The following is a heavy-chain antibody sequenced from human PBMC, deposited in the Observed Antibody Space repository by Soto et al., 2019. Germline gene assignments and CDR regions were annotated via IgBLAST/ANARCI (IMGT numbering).Heavy chain of an antibody. CDR2: ISYDGNNK. CDR3: AKSLQKYCSGGSCLIRPPLDS. CDR1: GFTFSSYV. J-gene: IGHJ4*02. V-gene: IGHV3-30*18. D-gene: IGHD2-15*01. Sequence: PGGSLGLCCSASGFTFSSYVRHGVRQGPGKGLEWVAVISYDGNNKYYEDSLEGRLTISRDNSKDTLYLQINSLRAEDTGVYYCAKSLQKYCSGGSCLIRPPLDSWGQGSLVTVSS.